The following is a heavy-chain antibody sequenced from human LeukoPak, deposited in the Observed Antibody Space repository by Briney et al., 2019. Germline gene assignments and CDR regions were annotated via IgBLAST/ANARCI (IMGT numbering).Heavy chain of an antibody. CDR1: GFTFSSYA. V-gene: IGHV3-23*01. Sequence: PGGSLRLSCAASGFTFSSYAMMWVRQAPGKRLEWVSTIVASYEGTFYADSVKGRFTISRDNSKGTLSLQMNSLRAEDTAVYYCAKGKARGLVDLFDPWGQGTLVTVSS. CDR3: AKGKARGLVDLFDP. J-gene: IGHJ5*02. D-gene: IGHD3/OR15-3a*01. CDR2: IVASYEGT.